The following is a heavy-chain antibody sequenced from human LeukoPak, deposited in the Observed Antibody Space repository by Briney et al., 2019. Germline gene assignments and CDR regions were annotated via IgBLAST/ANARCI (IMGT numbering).Heavy chain of an antibody. V-gene: IGHV3-30*03. J-gene: IGHJ3*02. CDR2: ISYDGSDR. Sequence: PGRSLRLSCVVSGLTFSTSVMHWVRQAPGKGLEWVAFISYDGSDRQYADSVKGRFTISRDDSKNTMHLQMNSLRAEDSAVYHCARGLRDAFDIWGQGTMVTVS. CDR3: ARGLRDAFDI. CDR1: GLTFSTSV.